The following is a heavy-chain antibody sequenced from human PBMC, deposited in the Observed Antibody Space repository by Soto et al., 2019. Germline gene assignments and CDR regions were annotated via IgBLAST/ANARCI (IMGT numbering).Heavy chain of an antibody. Sequence: PSETLSLTCTVSGGSISSYYWSWIRQPPGKGLEWIGYIYYSGSTTYNPSLKSRVTISVDTSKNQFSLKLSSVTAADTAVYYCARRFISGYSYFDYWGQGTLVTVSS. CDR1: GGSISSYY. CDR3: ARRFISGYSYFDY. J-gene: IGHJ4*02. CDR2: IYYSGST. V-gene: IGHV4-59*08. D-gene: IGHD5-12*01.